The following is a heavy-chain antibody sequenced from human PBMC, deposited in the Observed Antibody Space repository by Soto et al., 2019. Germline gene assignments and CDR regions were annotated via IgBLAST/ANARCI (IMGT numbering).Heavy chain of an antibody. CDR3: AKGAPSTYCGGDCYLG. V-gene: IGHV3-23*01. CDR2: ISGSGGST. D-gene: IGHD2-21*02. CDR1: GFTFSSYA. J-gene: IGHJ4*02. Sequence: GGSLRLSCAASGFTFSSYAMSWVRQAPGKGLEWVSAISGSGGSTYYADSVKGRFTISRDNSKNTLYLQMNSLRAEDTAVYYCAKGAPSTYCGGDCYLGWGQGTLVTVSS.